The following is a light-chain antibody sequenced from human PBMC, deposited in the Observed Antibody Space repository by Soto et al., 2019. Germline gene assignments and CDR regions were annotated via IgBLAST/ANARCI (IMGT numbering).Light chain of an antibody. Sequence: DIQMTQSPSSLSASVGDRVTITCRASQGISNYLAWYQQKPGKVPKLLIYAASTLQSGVPSRFSGNGSGTDFTLTISSLQPEDVATYYCQRYKSAPTFGPGTKVDIK. CDR2: AAS. J-gene: IGKJ3*01. CDR1: QGISNY. CDR3: QRYKSAPT. V-gene: IGKV1-27*01.